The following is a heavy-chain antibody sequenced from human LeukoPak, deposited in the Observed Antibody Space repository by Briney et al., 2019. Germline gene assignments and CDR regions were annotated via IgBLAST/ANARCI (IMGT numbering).Heavy chain of an antibody. V-gene: IGHV1-69*05. CDR1: GDIFNSYS. CDR2: IIPMFGSA. D-gene: IGHD1-26*01. CDR3: ARVGRSRGSLPNSYYYMDV. Sequence: SVKVSCEASGDIFNSYSISWVRQAPGQGLEWMGGIIPMFGSANYAQTFQDRVTITTDQSTSTAYMELSSLSSEDTAVYYCARVGRSRGSLPNSYYYMDVWGKGTTVTVSS. J-gene: IGHJ6*03.